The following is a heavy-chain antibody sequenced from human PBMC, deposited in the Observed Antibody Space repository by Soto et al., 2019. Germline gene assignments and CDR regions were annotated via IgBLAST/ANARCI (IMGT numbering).Heavy chain of an antibody. Sequence: ASVKVSCTASGDTFXSYGFTWVRLAPGQGLEWMGWISAYNGNTNYAQKLQGRVTMTTDTSTSTAYMELRSLRSDDTAVYYCARGFSSGYPGDDAFDIWGQGTMVTVS. D-gene: IGHD3-22*01. V-gene: IGHV1-18*04. CDR2: ISAYNGNT. CDR1: GDTFXSYG. CDR3: ARGFSSGYPGDDAFDI. J-gene: IGHJ3*02.